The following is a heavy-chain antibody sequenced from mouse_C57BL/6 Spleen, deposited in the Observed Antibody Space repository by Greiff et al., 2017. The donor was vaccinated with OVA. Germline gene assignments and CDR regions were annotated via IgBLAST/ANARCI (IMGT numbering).Heavy chain of an antibody. Sequence: DVKLVESEGGLVQPGSSMKLSCTASGFTFSDYYMALVRQVPEKGLEWVANINYDGSSTYYLDSLKSRFIISRDNAKNILYLQMSSLKSEDTATYYCAREVTTWDYFDYWGQGTTLTVSS. V-gene: IGHV5-16*01. CDR2: INYDGSST. CDR3: AREVTTWDYFDY. D-gene: IGHD2-2*01. CDR1: GFTFSDYY. J-gene: IGHJ2*01.